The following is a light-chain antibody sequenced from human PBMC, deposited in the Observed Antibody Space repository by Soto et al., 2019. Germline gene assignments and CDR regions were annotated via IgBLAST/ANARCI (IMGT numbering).Light chain of an antibody. Sequence: DIQMTQSPSSLSASVGDRVTITCRASQSVSSYLSWYQQKPGKAPNLLIYAASSLQSGVPSRFSGSGSGTDFTLTISSLQPEDFATYYCQQSYSTPPTFGQGTKLEI. CDR2: AAS. V-gene: IGKV1-39*01. J-gene: IGKJ2*01. CDR1: QSVSSY. CDR3: QQSYSTPPT.